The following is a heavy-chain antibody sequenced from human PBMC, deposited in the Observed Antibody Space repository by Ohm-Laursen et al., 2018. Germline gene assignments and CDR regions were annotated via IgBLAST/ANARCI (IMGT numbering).Heavy chain of an antibody. J-gene: IGHJ3*02. CDR1: GGSFSGYY. V-gene: IGHV4-34*01. CDR2: INQSGST. Sequence: SETLSLTCAVYGGSFSGYYWSWIRQPPGKGLEWIGEINQSGSTNYNPSLKSRVTISVDTSKNQFSLKLSSVTAADTAVYYCARVKQWLIYAFDIWGQGTMVTVSS. CDR3: ARVKQWLIYAFDI. D-gene: IGHD6-19*01.